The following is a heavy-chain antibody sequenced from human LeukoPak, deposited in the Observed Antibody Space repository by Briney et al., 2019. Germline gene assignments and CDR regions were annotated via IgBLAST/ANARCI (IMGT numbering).Heavy chain of an antibody. J-gene: IGHJ2*01. CDR3: AGGVTTTPNYWYFDL. V-gene: IGHV4-61*02. CDR2: IYTSGST. CDR1: GGSISSGSYY. D-gene: IGHD4-17*01. Sequence: PSQTLSLTCTVSGGSISSGSYYWSWIRQPAGKGLEWIGRIYTSGSTNYNPSLKSRVTMSVDTSKNQFSLKLSSVTAADTAVYYCAGGVTTTPNYWYFDLWGRGTLVTVSS.